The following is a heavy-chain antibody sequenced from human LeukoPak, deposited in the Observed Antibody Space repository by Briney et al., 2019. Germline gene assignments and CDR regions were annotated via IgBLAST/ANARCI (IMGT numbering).Heavy chain of an antibody. D-gene: IGHD4-23*01. CDR1: GGTFSSYA. Sequence: EASVKVSFKASGGTFSSYAISWVRQAPGQGLEWMGGIIPIFGTANYAQKFQGRVTIAADESTSTAYMELSSLRSEDTAVYYCAREDGGTLGYWGQGTLVTVSS. CDR3: AREDGGTLGY. CDR2: IIPIFGTA. V-gene: IGHV1-69*13. J-gene: IGHJ4*02.